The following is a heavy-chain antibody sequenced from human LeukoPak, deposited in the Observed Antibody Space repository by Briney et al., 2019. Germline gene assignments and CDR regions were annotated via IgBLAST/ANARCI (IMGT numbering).Heavy chain of an antibody. V-gene: IGHV4-31*03. CDR3: ARRPLGYCSSTSCSNYYYYYGMDV. D-gene: IGHD2-2*01. CDR1: GGSISSGGYY. CDR2: IYYSGST. J-gene: IGHJ6*02. Sequence: SETLSLTCTVSGGSISSGGYYWSWIRQHPGKGLEWIGYIYYSGSTYYNPSLKSRVTISVDTSKNQFSLKLSSVTAADTAVYYCARRPLGYCSSTSCSNYYYYYGMDVWGQGTTVTVSS.